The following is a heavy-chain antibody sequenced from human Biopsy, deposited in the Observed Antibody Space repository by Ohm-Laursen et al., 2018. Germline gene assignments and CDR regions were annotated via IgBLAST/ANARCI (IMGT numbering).Heavy chain of an antibody. Sequence: SDTLSLTCSVSGGSLSNFYWSWIRQPAGKGLEWTGRMYISGTTNYNPSLKSRVTMSIDTSKNQFSLRLSSVTAADTAVYYCATLYGDDYSYYGLDVWGQGTSVTVSS. CDR1: GGSLSNFY. V-gene: IGHV4-4*07. J-gene: IGHJ6*02. D-gene: IGHD4-17*01. CDR2: MYISGTT. CDR3: ATLYGDDYSYYGLDV.